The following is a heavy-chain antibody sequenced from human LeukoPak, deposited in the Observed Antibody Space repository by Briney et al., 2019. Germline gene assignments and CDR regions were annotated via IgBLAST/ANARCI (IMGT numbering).Heavy chain of an antibody. D-gene: IGHD3-3*01. CDR1: GYTFTSYD. Sequence: GASVKASCKASGYTFTSYDINWVRQATGQGLEWMGWMNPNSGNTGYAQKFQGRVTMTRNTSISTAYMELSSLRSEDTAVYYCARAPPPYYDFWSGYYPYYYYGMDVWGQGTTVTVSS. CDR2: MNPNSGNT. J-gene: IGHJ6*02. CDR3: ARAPPPYYDFWSGYYPYYYYGMDV. V-gene: IGHV1-8*01.